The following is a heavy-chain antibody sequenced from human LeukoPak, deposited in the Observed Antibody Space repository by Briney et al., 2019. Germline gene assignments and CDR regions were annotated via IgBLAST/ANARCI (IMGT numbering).Heavy chain of an antibody. D-gene: IGHD3-22*01. CDR1: GYTFSAFY. J-gene: IGHJ4*02. Sequence: SCKTSGYTFSAFYMHWVRQAPGQGLEWVAFIRYDGTKKYYADSLKGRFTISRDNSKNTLYLQMNSLRPEDTAVYYCAKISGYYPFEYWGQGTLVTVSS. CDR2: IRYDGTKK. V-gene: IGHV3-30*02. CDR3: AKISGYYPFEY.